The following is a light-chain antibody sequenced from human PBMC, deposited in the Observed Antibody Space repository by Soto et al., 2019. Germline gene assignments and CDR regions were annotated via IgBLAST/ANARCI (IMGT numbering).Light chain of an antibody. V-gene: IGKV1-8*01. J-gene: IGKJ5*01. CDR1: QGIYSY. Sequence: AIQMTQSPSSFSASTGDTVTITCRASQGIYSYLVWYQQKPGKAPKLLIYDASTLQSGVPSRFSGSGSGTDFTLTISPLQSEEFATYYCQQYYGYPVTFGQGTRLEI. CDR2: DAS. CDR3: QQYYGYPVT.